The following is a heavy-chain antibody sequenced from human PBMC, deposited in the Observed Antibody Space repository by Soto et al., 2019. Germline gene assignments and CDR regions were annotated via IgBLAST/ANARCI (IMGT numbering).Heavy chain of an antibody. CDR1: GFTFSSYS. Sequence: EVQLVESGGGLVQPGGSLRLSCAASGFTFSSYSMNWVRQALGKGLEWVSYISSSSSTIYYADSVKGRFTISRDNAKNSLYLQMNSLRAEDTAVYYCARLDGVFGVVNSWGQGTLVTVSS. J-gene: IGHJ4*02. CDR2: ISSSSSTI. CDR3: ARLDGVFGVVNS. D-gene: IGHD3-3*01. V-gene: IGHV3-48*01.